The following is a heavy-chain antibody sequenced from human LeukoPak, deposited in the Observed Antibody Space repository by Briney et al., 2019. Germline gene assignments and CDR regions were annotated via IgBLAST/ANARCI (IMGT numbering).Heavy chain of an antibody. J-gene: IGHJ2*01. CDR3: ARDDGSYRHWYFDL. D-gene: IGHD1-26*01. Sequence: SETLSLTCTVSGGSISSSSYYWGWIRQPPGKGLEWIGYIYHSGSTYYNPSLKSRVTISVDRSKNQFSLKLSSVTAADTAVYYCARDDGSYRHWYFDLWGRGTLVTVSS. CDR1: GGSISSSSYY. CDR2: IYHSGST. V-gene: IGHV4-39*07.